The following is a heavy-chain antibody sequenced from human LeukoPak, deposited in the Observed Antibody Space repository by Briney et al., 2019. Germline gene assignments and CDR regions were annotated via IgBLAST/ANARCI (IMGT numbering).Heavy chain of an antibody. Sequence: SETLSLTCTVSGYSISSGYYWGWIRQPPGKGLEWIGSIYHSGSTYYNPSLKSRVTISVDMSKHQFSLKLSSVTAGDTAVYYCARVGSSVGHFDYWGQGTLVTVSS. V-gene: IGHV4-38-2*02. CDR1: GYSISSGYY. CDR2: IYHSGST. D-gene: IGHD1-26*01. CDR3: ARVGSSVGHFDY. J-gene: IGHJ4*02.